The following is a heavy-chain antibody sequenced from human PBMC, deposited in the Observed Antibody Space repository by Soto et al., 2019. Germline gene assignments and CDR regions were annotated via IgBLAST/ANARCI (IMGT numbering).Heavy chain of an antibody. CDR1: GFTFSNYA. Sequence: EVQLLESGGGLVQPGGSLRLSCAASGFTFSNYAIAWVRQAPGKGLEWVSGISGSGGTTYYADSVKGRFTIPRDNSKDTLHLPMNSLRAEDTAVYYCAKTPRQWLVYFDYWGQGALVTVSS. D-gene: IGHD6-19*01. J-gene: IGHJ4*02. V-gene: IGHV3-23*01. CDR3: AKTPRQWLVYFDY. CDR2: ISGSGGTT.